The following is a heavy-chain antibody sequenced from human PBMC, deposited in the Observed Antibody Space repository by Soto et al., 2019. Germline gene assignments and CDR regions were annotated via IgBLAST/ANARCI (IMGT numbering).Heavy chain of an antibody. V-gene: IGHV1-69*13. Sequence: VNVSCKASGCSFRHSAITWVRQAPAQGLEGLGGISTLFDTTSYAENFQGRVTIPADETRRTVYMELSSLRYDETAVYYCATGEGVDWGGIQRYYYGMDVWGQGTQVTVSS. CDR3: ATGEGVDWGGIQRYYYGMDV. J-gene: IGHJ6*02. D-gene: IGHD2-21*01. CDR2: ISTLFDTT. CDR1: GCSFRHSA.